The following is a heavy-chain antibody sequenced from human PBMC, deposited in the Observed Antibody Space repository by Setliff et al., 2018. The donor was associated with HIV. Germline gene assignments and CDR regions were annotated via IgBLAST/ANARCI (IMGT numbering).Heavy chain of an antibody. D-gene: IGHD3-3*01. CDR3: TRDGGYFDY. CDR1: GFTFGDYA. Sequence: GGSLRLSCTASGFTFGDYAMSWVRQAPGKGLEWVGFIRSNVYGGTTEYAASLKGRFSISRDDSKTIAYLQMNSLKTEDTAVYYCTRDGGYFDYWGQGTLVTVSS. J-gene: IGHJ4*02. V-gene: IGHV3-49*04. CDR2: IRSNVYGGTT.